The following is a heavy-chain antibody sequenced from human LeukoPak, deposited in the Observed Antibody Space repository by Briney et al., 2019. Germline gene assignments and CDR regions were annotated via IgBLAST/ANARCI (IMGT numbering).Heavy chain of an antibody. Sequence: GSLRLSCAASGFTFGNSAMSWVRQAPGRGLEWVSAISGSGSSTYYADSVKGRFTISRDNSKDTVYLQMNSLRAEDTAVYYCAKDAMGCSGGSCYSAADYWGQGTLVTVSS. CDR2: ISGSGSST. CDR3: AKDAMGCSGGSCYSAADY. V-gene: IGHV3-23*01. D-gene: IGHD2-15*01. CDR1: GFTFGNSA. J-gene: IGHJ4*02.